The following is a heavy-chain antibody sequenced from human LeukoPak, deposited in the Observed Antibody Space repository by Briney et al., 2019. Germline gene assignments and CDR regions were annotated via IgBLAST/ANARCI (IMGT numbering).Heavy chain of an antibody. D-gene: IGHD3-22*01. Sequence: PGGSLRLSCAASGFTFDDYGMSWVRQALGKGLEWVSGINWNGGSTGYADSVKGRFTISRDNAKNSLYLQMNSLRAEDTALYYCARVFGYYDSSGYYSNDYWGQGTLVTVSS. V-gene: IGHV3-20*04. J-gene: IGHJ4*02. CDR3: ARVFGYYDSSGYYSNDY. CDR2: INWNGGST. CDR1: GFTFDDYG.